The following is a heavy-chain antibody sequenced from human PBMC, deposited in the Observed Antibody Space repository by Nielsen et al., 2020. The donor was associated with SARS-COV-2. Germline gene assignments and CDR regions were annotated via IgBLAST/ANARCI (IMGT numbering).Heavy chain of an antibody. CDR3: ARESQGGYCSGGSCPLDV. CDR2: INTNTGNP. Sequence: WVRQAPGQGLEWMGWINTNTGNPTYAQGFTGRFVFSLDKSVNTAYLQISSLKAKDTAVYYCARESQGGYCSGGSCPLDVWGKGTTVTVSS. J-gene: IGHJ6*04. D-gene: IGHD2-15*01. V-gene: IGHV7-4-1*02.